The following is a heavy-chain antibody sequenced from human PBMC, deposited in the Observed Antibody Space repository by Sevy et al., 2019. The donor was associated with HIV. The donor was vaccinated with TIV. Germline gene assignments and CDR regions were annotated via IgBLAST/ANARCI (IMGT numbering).Heavy chain of an antibody. CDR2: ITGGSSYI. Sequence: GGSLRLSCAASGFTFSSYTMNWVRQAPGKGLEWVSSITGGSSYIYYADSVKGRFTISRDNAKNSLYLQMNSLRAEDKDVYYCERDEGCSSTSSLVYFDCWGQGSLVTVSS. D-gene: IGHD2-2*01. CDR3: ERDEGCSSTSSLVYFDC. CDR1: GFTFSSYT. V-gene: IGHV3-21*01. J-gene: IGHJ4*02.